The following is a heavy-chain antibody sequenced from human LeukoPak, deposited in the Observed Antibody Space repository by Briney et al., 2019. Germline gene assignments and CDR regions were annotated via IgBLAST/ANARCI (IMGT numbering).Heavy chain of an antibody. Sequence: GGSLRLSCTASGFTFGDYPMSWVRQAPGKGLEWVGFIRSKAYGGTTEYAASGKGRFAISRDESKSIAYLQVNSLKTEDTAVYYCTTDPITFGGVIVSFHYWGQGTLVTASS. CDR2: IRSKAYGGTT. CDR3: TTDPITFGGVIVSFHY. D-gene: IGHD3-16*02. V-gene: IGHV3-49*04. J-gene: IGHJ4*02. CDR1: GFTFGDYP.